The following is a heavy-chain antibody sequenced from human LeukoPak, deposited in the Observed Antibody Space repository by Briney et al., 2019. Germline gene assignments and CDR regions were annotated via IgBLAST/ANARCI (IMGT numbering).Heavy chain of an antibody. J-gene: IGHJ5*02. V-gene: IGHV4-61*05. D-gene: IGHD6-6*01. CDR1: GGSISNTNYY. CDR2: IYDSGST. CDR3: ARLARGRWFDP. Sequence: PSETLSLTCTVSGGSISNTNYYWGWIRQTPGKGLEWIGHIYDSGSTNYNPSLKSRVTISVDTSKNQFSLKVSSVTAADTAVYYCARLARGRWFDPWGQGTLVTVSS.